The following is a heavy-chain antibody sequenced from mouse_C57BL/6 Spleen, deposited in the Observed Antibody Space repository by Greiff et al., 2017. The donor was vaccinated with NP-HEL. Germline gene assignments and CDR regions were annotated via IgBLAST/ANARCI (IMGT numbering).Heavy chain of an antibody. CDR3: ARGGGPRRFDY. D-gene: IGHD1-1*02. J-gene: IGHJ2*01. V-gene: IGHV5-4*03. CDR2: ISDGGSYT. CDR1: GFTFSSYA. Sequence: EVKLVESGGGLVKPGGSLKLSCAASGFTFSSYAMSWVRQTPEKRLEWVATISDGGSYTYYPDNVKGRFTISRDNAKNNLYLQMRHLKSEDTAMYYCARGGGPRRFDYWGQGTTLTVSS.